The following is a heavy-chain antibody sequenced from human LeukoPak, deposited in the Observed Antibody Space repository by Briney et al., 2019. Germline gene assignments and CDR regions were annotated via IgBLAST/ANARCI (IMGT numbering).Heavy chain of an antibody. J-gene: IGHJ5*02. Sequence: PGGSLRLSCAASGFTFSSYVMHWVRQAPGKGLEWVACIRYDGSNKYYADSVKGRFTISRDNSKNTLYLQMNSLRAEDTAVYYCAKDPSMRPAATGGWFDPWGQGTLVTVSS. CDR3: AKDPSMRPAATGGWFDP. CDR2: IRYDGSNK. D-gene: IGHD2-2*01. V-gene: IGHV3-30*02. CDR1: GFTFSSYV.